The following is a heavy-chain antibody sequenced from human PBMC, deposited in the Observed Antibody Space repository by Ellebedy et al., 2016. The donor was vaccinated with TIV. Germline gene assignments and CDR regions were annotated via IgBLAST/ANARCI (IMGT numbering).Heavy chain of an antibody. V-gene: IGHV4-34*01. CDR1: GGSSTGDY. D-gene: IGHD5-12*01. CDR3: ARVPWLRTYYFDS. J-gene: IGHJ4*02. Sequence: SETLSRTXAVYGGSSTGDYWTWIRQPPGKGLEWIGEISRSGRTNYNPSLKRRVTISVDTSKNQFSLRLTSVTAADTAVYFCARVPWLRTYYFDSWGQGTLVAVS. CDR2: ISRSGRT.